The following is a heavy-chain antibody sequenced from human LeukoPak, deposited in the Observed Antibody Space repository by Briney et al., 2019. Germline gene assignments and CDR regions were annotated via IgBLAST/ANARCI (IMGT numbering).Heavy chain of an antibody. CDR1: GGSISSTSYY. V-gene: IGHV4-39*01. CDR2: IYHSGTT. D-gene: IGHD4-17*01. Sequence: KPSETLSLTCTVSGGSISSTSYYWGWIRQPPGKGLEWIGSIYHSGTTYFKPSLKSRLTISVDTSKNQFSLKLSSVTAADTAVYYCATPAGPFGDYDYWGQGTLVTVSS. CDR3: ATPAGPFGDYDY. J-gene: IGHJ4*02.